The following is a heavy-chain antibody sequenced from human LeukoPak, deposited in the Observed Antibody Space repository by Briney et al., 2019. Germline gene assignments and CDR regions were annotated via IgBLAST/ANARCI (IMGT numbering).Heavy chain of an antibody. Sequence: PSETLSLTCTVSGGSIGSYYWSWIRQPPGKGLEWIGYIYYSGSTNYNPSLKSRVTISVDTSKNQFSLKLSSVTAADTAVYYCARDPSLYSSSWYGNFDYWGQGTLVTVSS. CDR1: GGSIGSYY. J-gene: IGHJ4*02. CDR2: IYYSGST. V-gene: IGHV4-59*01. CDR3: ARDPSLYSSSWYGNFDY. D-gene: IGHD6-13*01.